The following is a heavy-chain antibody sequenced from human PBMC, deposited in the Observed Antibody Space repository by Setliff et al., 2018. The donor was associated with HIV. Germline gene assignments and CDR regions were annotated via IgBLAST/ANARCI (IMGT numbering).Heavy chain of an antibody. CDR1: GYRFTSYW. CDR3: ARALDFLTEQLNWFFPL. V-gene: IGHV5-51*01. CDR2: IYPGDSDT. J-gene: IGHJ2*01. Sequence: GESLKISCKASGYRFTSYWNAWVRQMPGKGLEWMGIIYPGDSDTRYSPSFQGQVTISVDKSISTAYLQWNSLKASDTAIYYCARALDFLTEQLNWFFPLWGRGTLVTVSS. D-gene: IGHD3-9*01.